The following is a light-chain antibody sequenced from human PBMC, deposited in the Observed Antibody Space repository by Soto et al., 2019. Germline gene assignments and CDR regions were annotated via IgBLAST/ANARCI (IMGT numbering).Light chain of an antibody. J-gene: IGLJ2*01. V-gene: IGLV2-14*03. CDR3: SSYATSTPVL. CDR1: SSDVGGYNY. CDR2: DVS. Sequence: QSALTQPASVSGSPGQSITISCTGTSSDVGGYNYVSWYQQHPGRAPQLMIYDVSHRPSGVSNRFSGSRSGNTASLTISGLQAEEEANYYGSSYATSTPVLFGGGTKLPAL.